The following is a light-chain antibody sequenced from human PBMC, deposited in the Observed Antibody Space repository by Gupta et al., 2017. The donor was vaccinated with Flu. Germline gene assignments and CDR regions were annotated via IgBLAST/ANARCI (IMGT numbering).Light chain of an antibody. Sequence: NFMLTQPHSVSESPVKTMTISCTCSSGSIASNYVQWFRQRPGSSPTTVIYEDNQRPSGVPDRFSGSIDSSSNSASLTISGLKTEDEADYYCQSYDGNNHVVFGGGTKLTVL. V-gene: IGLV6-57*01. CDR3: QSYDGNNHVV. J-gene: IGLJ2*01. CDR1: SGSIASNY. CDR2: EDN.